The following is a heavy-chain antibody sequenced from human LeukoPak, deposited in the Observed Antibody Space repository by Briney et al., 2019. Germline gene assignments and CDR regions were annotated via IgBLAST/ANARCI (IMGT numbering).Heavy chain of an antibody. CDR3: AKRHYGSGSYNNPAPFDY. D-gene: IGHD3-10*01. CDR2: ISGGGVT. V-gene: IGHV3-23*01. CDR1: GFTFSTYA. Sequence: GESLKISCGASGFTFSTYAMSWVRQAPGRGLEWVSGISGGGVTYYADSVKGRFIISRDNSKNTLYLQMNSLRAEDTAVYYCAKRHYGSGSYNNPAPFDYWGQGTLVTVSS. J-gene: IGHJ4*02.